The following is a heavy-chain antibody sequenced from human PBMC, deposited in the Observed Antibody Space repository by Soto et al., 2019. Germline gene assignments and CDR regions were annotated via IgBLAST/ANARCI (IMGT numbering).Heavy chain of an antibody. CDR2: ISSSSTYI. J-gene: IGHJ4*02. CDR1: GFTFSSHT. CDR3: ARVFGYCSGGACSSLDY. V-gene: IGHV3-21*01. D-gene: IGHD2-15*01. Sequence: EVQLVESGGGLVKPGGSLRLSCAASGFTFSSHTMNWVRQAPGKGLEWVSSISSSSTYIYYADSVKGRFTISRDNAKNSLYLQMNSLRAEATAVYYCARVFGYCSGGACSSLDYWGQGTLVTVSS.